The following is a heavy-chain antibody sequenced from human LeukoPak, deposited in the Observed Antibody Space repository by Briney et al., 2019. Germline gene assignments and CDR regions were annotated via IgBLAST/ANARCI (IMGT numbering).Heavy chain of an antibody. V-gene: IGHV3-33*01. CDR2: IWYDGSNK. Sequence: GRSLRLSCAASGFTFSNYGMHWVRQAPGKGLEWVAVIWYDGSNKYYADSVKGRFTISRDNSKNTLYLQMNSLRAEDTAVYYCAGNYGPYYFDYWGQGTLVTVSS. J-gene: IGHJ4*02. D-gene: IGHD3-10*01. CDR1: GFTFSNYG. CDR3: AGNYGPYYFDY.